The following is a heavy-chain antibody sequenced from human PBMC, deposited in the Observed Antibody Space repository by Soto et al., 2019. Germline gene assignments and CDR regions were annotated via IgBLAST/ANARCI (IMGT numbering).Heavy chain of an antibody. CDR2: ISRDGSNK. J-gene: IGHJ4*02. D-gene: IGHD3-10*01. Sequence: GGSLRLSCAASGFTFRSYAIHWVRQAPGKGLEWVAVISRDGSNKYYVDSVKGRFTISRDNSKDTVYLQMNSLRDEDSAMFYCARSRSGAVADSFDFWGQGXLVTVYS. V-gene: IGHV3-30*04. CDR1: GFTFRSYA. CDR3: ARSRSGAVADSFDF.